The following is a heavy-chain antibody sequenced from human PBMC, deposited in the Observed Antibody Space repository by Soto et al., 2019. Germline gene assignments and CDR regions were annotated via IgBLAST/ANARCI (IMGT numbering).Heavy chain of an antibody. Sequence: QVQLVQSGAEVKKPGASVKVSCKASGYTFTSYGISWVRQAPGQGLEWMGWISAYNGNTNYAQKLQGRVTMTTDTSTRTAYRELRSLRSDDTAVYYCARYSDRYQLGPYLFRCYCYGMYVWGQCTTVTVS. CDR2: ISAYNGNT. D-gene: IGHD1-1*01. J-gene: IGHJ6*02. CDR3: ARYSDRYQLGPYLFRCYCYGMYV. V-gene: IGHV1-18*01. CDR1: GYTFTSYG.